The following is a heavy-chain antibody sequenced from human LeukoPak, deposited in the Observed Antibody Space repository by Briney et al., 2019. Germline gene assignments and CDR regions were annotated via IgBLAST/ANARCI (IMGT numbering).Heavy chain of an antibody. CDR3: ASYQEEGY. V-gene: IGHV4-39*01. D-gene: IGHD2-2*01. J-gene: IGHJ4*02. CDR2: IYYSGST. CDR1: GGSISSSSYY. Sequence: SETLSLTCTVSGGSISSSSYYWGWIRQPPGKGLEWIGSIYYSGSTYYNPSLKSRVTISVDTSKNQFSLKLSSVTAADTAVYYCASYQEEGYWGQGTLVTVSS.